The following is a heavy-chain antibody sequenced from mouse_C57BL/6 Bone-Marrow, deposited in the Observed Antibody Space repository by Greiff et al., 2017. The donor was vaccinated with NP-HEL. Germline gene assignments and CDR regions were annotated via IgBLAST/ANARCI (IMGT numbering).Heavy chain of an antibody. Sequence: QVQLKQPGTELVKPGASVKLSCKASGYTFTSYWMHWVKQRPGHGLEWIGNINPSNGGTNYNEKFKSKATLTVDKSSSTAYMQLSSLTAEDSAVYYCARNPLMINYAMDYWGQGTSVTVSS. CDR1: GYTFTSYW. V-gene: IGHV1-53*01. CDR3: ARNPLMINYAMDY. D-gene: IGHD2-4*01. CDR2: INPSNGGT. J-gene: IGHJ4*01.